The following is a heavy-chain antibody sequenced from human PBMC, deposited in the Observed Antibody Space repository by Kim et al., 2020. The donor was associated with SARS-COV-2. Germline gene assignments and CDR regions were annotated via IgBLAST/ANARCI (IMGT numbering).Heavy chain of an antibody. V-gene: IGHV1-8*01. CDR3: ARGPRMPTTVTTYDYYYYYRDV. CDR1: GYTFTSYD. Sequence: ASVKVSCKASGYTFTSYDINWVRQATGQGLEWMGWMNPNSGNTGYAQKFQGRVTMTRNTSISTAYMELSSLRSEDTAVYYCARGPRMPTTVTTYDYYYYYRDVWGKGTPVTVSS. D-gene: IGHD4-17*01. CDR2: MNPNSGNT. J-gene: IGHJ6*03.